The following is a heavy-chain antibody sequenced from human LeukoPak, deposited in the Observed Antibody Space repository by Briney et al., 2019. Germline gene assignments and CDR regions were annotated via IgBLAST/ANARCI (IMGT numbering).Heavy chain of an antibody. CDR1: GGSISSGGYS. Sequence: SETLSLTCAVSGGSISSGGYSWSWIRQPPGKGLEWIGYIYHSGSTYYNPSLKSRVTISVDTSKNQFSLKLSSVTAADTAVYYCASIDSGSYSSWDYWGQGTLVTVSS. CDR2: IYHSGST. CDR3: ASIDSGSYSSWDY. V-gene: IGHV4-30-2*01. D-gene: IGHD3-10*01. J-gene: IGHJ4*02.